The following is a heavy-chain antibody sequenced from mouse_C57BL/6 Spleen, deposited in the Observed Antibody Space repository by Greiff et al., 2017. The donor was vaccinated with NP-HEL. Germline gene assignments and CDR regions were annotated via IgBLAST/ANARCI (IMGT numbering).Heavy chain of an antibody. CDR2: ISSGGDYI. CDR3: TREGDYDGYFDV. D-gene: IGHD2-4*01. J-gene: IGHJ1*03. Sequence: DVHLVESGEGLVKPGGSLKLSCAASGFTFSSYAMSWVRQTPEKRLEWVAYISSGGDYIYYADTVKGRFTISRDNARNTLYLQMSSLKSEDTAMYYCTREGDYDGYFDVWGTGTTVTVSS. CDR1: GFTFSSYA. V-gene: IGHV5-9-1*02.